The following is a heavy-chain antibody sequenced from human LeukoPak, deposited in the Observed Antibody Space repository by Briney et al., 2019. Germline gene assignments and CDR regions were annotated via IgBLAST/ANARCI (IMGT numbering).Heavy chain of an antibody. D-gene: IGHD6-13*01. V-gene: IGHV4-59*11. CDR2: IYDSGST. CDR1: GGSTSSHH. CDR3: ARLSSRSYFDY. Sequence: SETLSLTCTVSGGSTSSHHWSWIRQRPGKGLEWIGYIYDSGSTNYNPSLKSRVTISVDTSKNQFSLKLSSVTAADTAVYYCARLSSRSYFDYWGQGTLVTVSS. J-gene: IGHJ4*02.